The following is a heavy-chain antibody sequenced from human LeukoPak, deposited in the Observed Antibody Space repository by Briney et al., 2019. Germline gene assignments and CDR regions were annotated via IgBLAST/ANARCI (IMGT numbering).Heavy chain of an antibody. CDR1: GYTFTSYD. CDR3: ARETGLLWFGELLF. CDR2: MNPNSGNT. J-gene: IGHJ4*02. D-gene: IGHD3-10*01. Sequence: ASVKVSCKASGYTFTSYDIYWVRQATGQGLEWMGWMNPNSGNTGYAQKFQGRVTMTRNTSISTAYMELSSLRSEDTAVYYCARETGLLWFGELLFGGQGTLVTVSS. V-gene: IGHV1-8*01.